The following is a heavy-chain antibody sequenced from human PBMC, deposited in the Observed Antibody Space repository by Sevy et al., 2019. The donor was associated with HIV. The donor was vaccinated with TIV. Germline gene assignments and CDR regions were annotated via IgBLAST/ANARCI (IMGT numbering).Heavy chain of an antibody. Sequence: SENLSLTCTVSGGSITSLYWNWIRQPPGKGLEWIANIYYNGHINYNPSTKSRVTFSLDTSKNQSSLRLSSVTAADTAMYYCAGENAWGRGYSWGQGTLVTVSS. V-gene: IGHV4-59*08. CDR1: GGSITSLY. CDR2: IYYNGHI. J-gene: IGHJ4*02. CDR3: AGENAWGRGYS. D-gene: IGHD1-26*01.